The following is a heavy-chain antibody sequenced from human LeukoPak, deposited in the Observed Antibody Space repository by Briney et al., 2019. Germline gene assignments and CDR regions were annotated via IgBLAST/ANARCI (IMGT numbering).Heavy chain of an antibody. V-gene: IGHV3-23*01. D-gene: IGHD3-16*01. CDR2: ISGSDDST. Sequence: GGSLRLSCAASGFTFSSYAMSWVRQAPGKGLEWVSAISGSDDSTYYADSVRGRFTISRDVSKNTLFLQMNSLRAEDTAVYYCARSRSGGRGQSGYLDYWGRGALVTVSS. J-gene: IGHJ4*02. CDR1: GFTFSSYA. CDR3: ARSRSGGRGQSGYLDY.